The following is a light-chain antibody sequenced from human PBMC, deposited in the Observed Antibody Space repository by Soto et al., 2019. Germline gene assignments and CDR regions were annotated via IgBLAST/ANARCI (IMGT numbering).Light chain of an antibody. CDR1: QSVRSN. Sequence: ELVMMRAPGAMCVSPGQGATVSCRASQSVRSNLAWYQQRPGQAPSIVMFVSSTRAPGIPARFSGSGSGTEFTLTISSLQSEDFAVYFCHQYENWPKTFGQGTKV. CDR3: HQYENWPKT. CDR2: VSS. J-gene: IGKJ1*01. V-gene: IGKV3-15*01.